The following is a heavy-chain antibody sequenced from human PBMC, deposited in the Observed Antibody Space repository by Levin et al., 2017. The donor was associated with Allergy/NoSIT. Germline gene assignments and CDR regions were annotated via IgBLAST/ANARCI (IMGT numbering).Heavy chain of an antibody. CDR3: ARDPATSGYYPDS. V-gene: IGHV3-48*02. Sequence: GESLKISCAASGFSFSTYSMNWVRQAPGKGLEWVSYISSTSNTIYKADSVKGRFTVSRDNARNSLYLQMDSLRDEDMAVYYCARDPATSGYYPDSWGQGTLVTVSS. CDR2: ISSTSNTI. D-gene: IGHD3-22*01. J-gene: IGHJ4*02. CDR1: GFSFSTYS.